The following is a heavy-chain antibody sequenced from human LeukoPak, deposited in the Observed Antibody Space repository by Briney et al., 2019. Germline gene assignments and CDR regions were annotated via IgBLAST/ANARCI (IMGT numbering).Heavy chain of an antibody. CDR1: GYTFTGYY. V-gene: IGHV1-2*02. D-gene: IGHD3-10*01. Sequence: GASVKVSCKASGYTFTGYYMHWVRQAPGQGLEWMGWINPNSGGTNYAQKFQGRVTMTRDTSISTAYMELSRLRSDDTAVYYCARSGPAGIPRGGNWFDPWGQGTLVTVSS. J-gene: IGHJ5*02. CDR3: ARSGPAGIPRGGNWFDP. CDR2: INPNSGGT.